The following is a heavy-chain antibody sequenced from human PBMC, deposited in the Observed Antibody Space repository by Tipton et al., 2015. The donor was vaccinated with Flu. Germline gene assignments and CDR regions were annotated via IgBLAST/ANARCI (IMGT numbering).Heavy chain of an antibody. CDR3: ARALQNYFDY. V-gene: IGHV4-31*03. Sequence: TLSLTCTVSGGSISSGGYYWSWIRQHPGKGLEWIGYIYYSGSTYYNPSLKSRVTISIDTSKNQFSLKLSSVTAADTDVYYCARALQNYFDYWGQGTLVTVSS. J-gene: IGHJ4*02. CDR2: IYYSGST. CDR1: GGSISSGGYY.